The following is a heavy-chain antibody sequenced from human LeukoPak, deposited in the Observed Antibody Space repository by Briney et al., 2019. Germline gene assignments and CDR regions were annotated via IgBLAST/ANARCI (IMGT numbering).Heavy chain of an antibody. J-gene: IGHJ6*03. CDR2: IRYDGSDK. CDR1: GFTFSSYA. CDR3: AKDDGSGSYFFYYYMDV. D-gene: IGHD3-10*01. Sequence: GGSLRLSCAASGFTFSSYAMSWVRQSPGKGLEWVAFIRYDGSDKYYADSVKGRFTISRDNSKNTLYLQMHSLRAEDTAVYYCAKDDGSGSYFFYYYMDVWGKGTTVTVSS. V-gene: IGHV3-30*02.